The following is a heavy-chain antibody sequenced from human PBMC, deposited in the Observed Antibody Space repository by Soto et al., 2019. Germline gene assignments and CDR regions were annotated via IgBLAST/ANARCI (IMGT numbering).Heavy chain of an antibody. V-gene: IGHV1-3*01. CDR1: GYTFTSYA. CDR3: ARVGREPTVTTRHYFDY. D-gene: IGHD4-17*01. CDR2: INAGNGNT. J-gene: IGHJ4*02. Sequence: QVQLVQSGAEVKKPGASVKVSCKASGYTFTSYAMHWVRQAPGQRLEWMGWINAGNGNTKYSQKFQGRVTITRDTSASTAYMELSSLRSEDTAVYYCARVGREPTVTTRHYFDYWGQGTLVTVSS.